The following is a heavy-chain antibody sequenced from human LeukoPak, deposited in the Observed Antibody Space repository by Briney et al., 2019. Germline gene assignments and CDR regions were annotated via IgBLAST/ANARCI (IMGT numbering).Heavy chain of an antibody. CDR1: GGTFSSYA. CDR3: ARENVDIVATQTGYIDY. CDR2: IIPIFGTA. J-gene: IGHJ4*02. Sequence: SVKVSCKASGGTFSSYAISWVRQAPGQGLEWMGGIIPIFGTANYAQKFQGRVTITADESTSTAYMELSSLRSEDTAVYYCARENVDIVATQTGYIDYWGQGTLVTVSS. D-gene: IGHD5-12*01. V-gene: IGHV1-69*13.